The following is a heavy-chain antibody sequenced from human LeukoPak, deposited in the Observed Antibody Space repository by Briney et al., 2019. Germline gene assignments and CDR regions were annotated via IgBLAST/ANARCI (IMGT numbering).Heavy chain of an antibody. J-gene: IGHJ3*02. CDR3: ARGSDWNARTFDI. V-gene: IGHV1-8*01. D-gene: IGHD1-1*01. CDR1: GYTFTNYD. CDR2: MNPNSSNT. Sequence: GASVRVSCKASGYTFTNYDINWVRQATGQGLEWMAWMNPNSSNTGSAQKFQGRVTLTRDTSISTAYMELSSLRSEDTAVYYCARGSDWNARTFDIWGQGTMVTVSS.